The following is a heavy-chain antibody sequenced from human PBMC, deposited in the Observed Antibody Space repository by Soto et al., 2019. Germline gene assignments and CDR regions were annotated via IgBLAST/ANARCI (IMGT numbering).Heavy chain of an antibody. J-gene: IGHJ5*02. Sequence: GGSLRLSCISSGFTFRTYTMNWVRQAPGKGLEWVSGIRGFSPYTFYAESVKGRFTISRDNAKNSLYLQMNSLRAEDTAVYYCARDSSGSGWYNWFDPWGQGTLVT. D-gene: IGHD6-19*01. CDR3: ARDSSGSGWYNWFDP. CDR2: IRGFSPYT. V-gene: IGHV3-21*01. CDR1: GFTFRTYT.